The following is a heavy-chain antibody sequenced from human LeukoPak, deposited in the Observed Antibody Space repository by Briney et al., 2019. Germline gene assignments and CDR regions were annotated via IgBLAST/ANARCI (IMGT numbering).Heavy chain of an antibody. CDR2: IWYDGSNK. CDR1: GFTFSSYG. D-gene: IGHD6-13*01. CDR3: ARARGAAGNYYYSDY. J-gene: IGHJ4*02. Sequence: PGGSLRLSCAASGFTFSSYGMHWVRQAPGKGLEWVAVIWYDGSNKYYADSVKGRFTISRDNSKNTLYLQMNSLRAEDTAVYYCARARGAAGNYYYSDYWGQGTLVTVSS. V-gene: IGHV3-33*01.